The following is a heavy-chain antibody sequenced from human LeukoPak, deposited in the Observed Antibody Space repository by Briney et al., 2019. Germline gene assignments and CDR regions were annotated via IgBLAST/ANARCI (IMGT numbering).Heavy chain of an antibody. J-gene: IGHJ4*02. D-gene: IGHD5-12*01. V-gene: IGHV1-69*13. CDR3: AIPGYSGYDFRL. CDR1: GCTFSSYA. Sequence: SVKVSCKASGCTFSSYAISWVRQAPGQGLEWMGGIVPIFGAANYAQKFQGRVTITADESTITAYRELSSLRSEDTAVYYCAIPGYSGYDFRLWGQGTLVTVSS. CDR2: IVPIFGAA.